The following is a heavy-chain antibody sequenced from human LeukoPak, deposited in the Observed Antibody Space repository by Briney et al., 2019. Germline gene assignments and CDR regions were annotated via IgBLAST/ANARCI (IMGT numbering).Heavy chain of an antibody. V-gene: IGHV4-38-2*01. J-gene: IGHJ4*02. CDR1: GYSISSGYY. CDR3: ATDPGIAVAGPGY. CDR2: IYHSGSA. Sequence: SETLSLTCAVSGYSISSGYYWGWIRPPPGKGLEWIGSIYHSGSAYYNPSLKSRVTISVDTSKNQFSLKLSSVTAADTAVYYCATDPGIAVAGPGYWGQGTLVTVSS. D-gene: IGHD6-19*01.